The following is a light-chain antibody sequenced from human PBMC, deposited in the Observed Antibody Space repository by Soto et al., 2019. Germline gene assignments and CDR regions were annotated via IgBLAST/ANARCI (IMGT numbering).Light chain of an antibody. Sequence: QPVLTQSPSASASLGASVKLTCTLSSGHGSYAIAWHQLQPEKGPRHLMKLNSDGSHNKGDGIPDRFSGSSSGAERYLTIASLQSEDEADYHCQTWGTGIVVFGGGTKLTVL. V-gene: IGLV4-69*01. CDR1: SGHGSYA. CDR3: QTWGTGIVV. CDR2: LNSDGSH. J-gene: IGLJ2*01.